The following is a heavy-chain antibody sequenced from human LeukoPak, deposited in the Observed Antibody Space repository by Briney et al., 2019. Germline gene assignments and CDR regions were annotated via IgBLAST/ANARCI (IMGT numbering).Heavy chain of an antibody. CDR1: GFTFSSYW. Sequence: PGGSLRLSCAASGFTFSSYWMSWVRQAPGKGLEWVANIKQDGSEKYYVDSVKGRFTISRDNAKNSLYLQMNSLRAEDTAVYYCARVDIAVVPVLDYWGQGTLVTVSS. J-gene: IGHJ4*02. CDR3: ARVDIAVVPVLDY. D-gene: IGHD2-2*01. V-gene: IGHV3-7*01. CDR2: IKQDGSEK.